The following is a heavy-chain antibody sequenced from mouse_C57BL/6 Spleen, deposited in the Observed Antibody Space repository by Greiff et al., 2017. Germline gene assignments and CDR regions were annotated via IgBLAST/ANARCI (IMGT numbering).Heavy chain of an antibody. D-gene: IGHD2-2*01. CDR2: IYPGSGNT. CDR3: ARNYGYDGGYFDY. J-gene: IGHJ2*01. CDR1: GYTFTDYY. V-gene: IGHV1-76*01. Sequence: VQLQQSGAELVRPGASVKLSCKASGYTFTDYYINWVKQRPGQGLEWIARIYPGSGNTYYNEKFKGKATLTAEKSSSTAYMQLSSLTSEDSAVYFCARNYGYDGGYFDYWGQGTTLTVSS.